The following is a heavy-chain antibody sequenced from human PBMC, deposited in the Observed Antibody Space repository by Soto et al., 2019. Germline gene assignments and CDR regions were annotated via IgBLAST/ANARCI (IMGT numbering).Heavy chain of an antibody. D-gene: IGHD3-3*01. CDR2: IIPIPDIT. J-gene: IGHJ3*01. CDR3: ARDRITTRVDAFDP. CDR1: GGTFSTYI. V-gene: IGHV1-69*08. Sequence: QVQLVQSGAEVRKPGSSVKVSCKAPGGTFSTYIISWVLQAPGQGLEWMGRIIPIPDITNYAQKFQCRGTVTADRSTSTAYMELTSLKSAGTAVYYCARDRITTRVDAFDPWGQGTMVTVSS.